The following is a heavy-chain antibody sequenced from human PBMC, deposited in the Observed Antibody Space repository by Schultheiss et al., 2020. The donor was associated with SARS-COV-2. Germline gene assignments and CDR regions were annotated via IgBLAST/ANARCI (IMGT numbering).Heavy chain of an antibody. CDR1: GGSFSGYY. J-gene: IGHJ4*02. Sequence: LRLSCAVYGGSFSGYYWSWIRQHPGKGLEWIGYIYYSGSTYYNPSLKSRVTISVDTSKNQFSLKLSSVTAADTAVYYCARVNYYDSSGYYYFDYWGQGTLVTVSS. D-gene: IGHD3-22*01. CDR2: IYYSGST. V-gene: IGHV4-31*11. CDR3: ARVNYYDSSGYYYFDY.